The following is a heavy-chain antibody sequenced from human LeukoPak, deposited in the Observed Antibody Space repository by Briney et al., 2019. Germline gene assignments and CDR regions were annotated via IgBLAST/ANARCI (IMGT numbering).Heavy chain of an antibody. Sequence: SETLSLTCTVSGGSISSSSYYWGWIRQPPGKGLEWIGSIYYSGSTYYNPSLKSRVTISVDTSKNQFSLKLSSVTAADTAVYYCARQGGLTSYYYDSSGYPFDYWGQGTLVTVSS. CDR2: IYYSGST. V-gene: IGHV4-39*01. J-gene: IGHJ4*02. CDR1: GGSISSSSYY. CDR3: ARQGGLTSYYYDSSGYPFDY. D-gene: IGHD3-22*01.